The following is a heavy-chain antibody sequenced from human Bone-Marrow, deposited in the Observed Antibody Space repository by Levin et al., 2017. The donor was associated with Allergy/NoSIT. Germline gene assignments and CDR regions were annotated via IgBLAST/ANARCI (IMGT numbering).Heavy chain of an antibody. CDR1: GGSISSYY. D-gene: IGHD6-13*01. CDR3: ARASYTNSWFLDF. Sequence: PSETLSLTCTVSGGSISSYYWTWIRQPPGKGLEWIGYIYYSGSTNYRPSLKSRVTISVDASKSQFSLRLSSVTAADTAVYYCARASYTNSWFLDFWGQGTLVTVSS. CDR2: IYYSGST. J-gene: IGHJ4*02. V-gene: IGHV4-59*01.